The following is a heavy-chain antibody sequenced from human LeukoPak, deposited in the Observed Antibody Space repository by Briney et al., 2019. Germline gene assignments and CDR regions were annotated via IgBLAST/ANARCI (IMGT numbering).Heavy chain of an antibody. CDR1: GGSFSGYY. J-gene: IGHJ4*02. Sequence: PSETLSITCAVYGGSFSGYYWSWIRQPPGKGLEWIGEINHSGSTIYNPSLKSRITIPVDTSKNQFSLKLRSVTAADTTVYYCARVLPGDYVWYFDYWGQGTLVTVSS. V-gene: IGHV4-34*01. CDR3: ARVLPGDYVWYFDY. CDR2: INHSGST. D-gene: IGHD3-16*01.